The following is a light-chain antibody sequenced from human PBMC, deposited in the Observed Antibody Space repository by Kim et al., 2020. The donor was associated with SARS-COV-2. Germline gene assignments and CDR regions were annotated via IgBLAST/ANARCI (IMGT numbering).Light chain of an antibody. CDR2: DAS. Sequence: EIVMTQSPATPSVSPGERATLSCTASQSVSTDLAWYHYKPDQAPRLLIYDASTRATGIPVRFSGSGSGTEFTLTISSLQSEDFAVYYCQQYNKWPYTFGQGTKLEI. CDR1: QSVSTD. J-gene: IGKJ2*01. V-gene: IGKV3-15*01. CDR3: QQYNKWPYT.